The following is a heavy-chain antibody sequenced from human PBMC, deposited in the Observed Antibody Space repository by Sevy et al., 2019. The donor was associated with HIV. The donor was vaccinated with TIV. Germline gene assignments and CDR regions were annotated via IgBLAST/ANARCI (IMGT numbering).Heavy chain of an antibody. CDR2: ISYDGSNT. J-gene: IGHJ4*02. Sequence: GESLKISCAASGFSFRNYGMHWVRQAPGKGLEWVAVISYDGSNTHYADSVKGRFTISRDNSKNTLFLQMSSLRAEDMAVYHCAKQDNWNDFPFDYWGQGILVTVSS. CDR1: GFSFRNYG. V-gene: IGHV3-30*18. CDR3: AKQDNWNDFPFDY. D-gene: IGHD1-1*01.